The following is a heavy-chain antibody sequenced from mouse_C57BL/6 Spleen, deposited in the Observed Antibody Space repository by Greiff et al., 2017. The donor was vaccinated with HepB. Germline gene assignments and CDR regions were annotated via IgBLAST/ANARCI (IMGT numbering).Heavy chain of an antibody. CDR2: IDPSDSYT. J-gene: IGHJ2*01. V-gene: IGHV1-50*01. CDR3: ARSDDGNNYFDD. Sequence: VQLQQPGAELVKPGASVKLSCKASGYTFTSYWMQWVKQRPGQGLEWIGEIDPSDSYTNYNQKFKGKATLTVDTSSSTAYMQLSSLTSEDSAVYYCARSDDGNNYFDDWGQGTTLTVSS. CDR1: GYTFTSYW. D-gene: IGHD2-1*01.